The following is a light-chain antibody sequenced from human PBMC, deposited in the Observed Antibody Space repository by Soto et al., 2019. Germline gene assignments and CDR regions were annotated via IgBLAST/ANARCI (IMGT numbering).Light chain of an antibody. J-gene: IGLJ1*01. V-gene: IGLV2-14*01. CDR3: SSYTTSNTRQIV. CDR1: SSDVGGYNY. CDR2: DVS. Sequence: QLVLTPPASVAWSPGQSITISCTGTSSDVGGYNYVSWYQQHPGKAPKFMIYDVSNRPSGVSNRFSGSKSGNTASLTISGLQAEDEADYYCSSYTTSNTRQIVFGTGTKVTVL.